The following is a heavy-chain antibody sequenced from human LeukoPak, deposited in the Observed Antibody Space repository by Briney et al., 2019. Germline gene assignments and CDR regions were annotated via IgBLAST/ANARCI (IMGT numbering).Heavy chain of an antibody. Sequence: SETLSLTCTVSGGSISSSTYYWGWIRQPPGKGLEWIGSIYYSGSTYYNPSLKSRVTISVDTSKNQFSLSSVTAADTAVYYCARHSRGPAAGPAFDYWGQGALVTVSS. CDR2: IYYSGST. CDR3: ARHSRGPAAGPAFDY. CDR1: GGSISSSTYY. D-gene: IGHD6-13*01. V-gene: IGHV4-39*01. J-gene: IGHJ4*02.